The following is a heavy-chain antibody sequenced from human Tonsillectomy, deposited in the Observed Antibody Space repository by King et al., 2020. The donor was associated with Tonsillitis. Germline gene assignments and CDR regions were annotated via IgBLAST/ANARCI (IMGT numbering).Heavy chain of an antibody. CDR2: ISYDGSNK. D-gene: IGHD4-17*01. Sequence: VQLVESGGGVVQPGRSLRLSCAASGFTFSSYGMHWVRQAPGKGLEWVAVISYDGSNKYYADSVKGRFTISRDNSKNTMYLQMNSLRAEDTAVYYCAKDQDTVTTVLGWFDPWGQGTLVTVSS. CDR3: AKDQDTVTTVLGWFDP. J-gene: IGHJ5*02. V-gene: IGHV3-30*18. CDR1: GFTFSSYG.